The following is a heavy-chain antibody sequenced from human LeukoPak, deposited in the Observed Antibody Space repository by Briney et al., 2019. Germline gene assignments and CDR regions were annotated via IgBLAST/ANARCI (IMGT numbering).Heavy chain of an antibody. CDR2: ITEDGSEK. D-gene: IGHD3-9*01. V-gene: IGHV3-7*03. CDR1: GFIFSSYW. J-gene: IGHJ4*02. Sequence: GGSLRLSCAASGFIFSSYWMTWVRQVPGRGLEWVANITEDGSEKTYVDSVKGRFTISRDNSKNSLYLQMNSLRAEDTALYYCAKGSGSASRGFDWLSAVDYWGQGTLVTVSS. CDR3: AKGSGSASRGFDWLSAVDY.